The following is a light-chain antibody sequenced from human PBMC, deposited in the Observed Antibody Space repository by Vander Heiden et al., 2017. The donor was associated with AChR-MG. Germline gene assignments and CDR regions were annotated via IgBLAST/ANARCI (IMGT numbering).Light chain of an antibody. J-gene: IGKJ2*01. Sequence: DIQMTQSPSSLSASIGDRVTITCQASHDIRAYLNWYQQKPGEAPKLLIYDATFLEKGVPSRFSGSGSGTDFTLTIINLQPEDIATYYCQEYDDLNTFGQGTKLDLK. CDR2: DAT. CDR3: QEYDDLNT. CDR1: HDIRAY. V-gene: IGKV1-33*01.